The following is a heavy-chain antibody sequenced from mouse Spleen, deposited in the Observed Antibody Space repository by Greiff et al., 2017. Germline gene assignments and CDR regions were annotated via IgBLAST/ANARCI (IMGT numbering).Heavy chain of an antibody. CDR1: GFTFSSFG. V-gene: IGHV5-17*02. CDR3: ARSYYYGPDY. J-gene: IGHJ2*01. CDR2: ISSGSSTI. D-gene: IGHD1-1*01. Sequence: DVKLVESGGGLVQPGGSRKLSCAASGFTFSSFGMHWVRQAPEKGLEWVAYISSGSSTIYYADTVKGRFTISRDNPKNTLFLQMTSLRSEDTAMYYCARSYYYGPDYWGQGTTLTVSS.